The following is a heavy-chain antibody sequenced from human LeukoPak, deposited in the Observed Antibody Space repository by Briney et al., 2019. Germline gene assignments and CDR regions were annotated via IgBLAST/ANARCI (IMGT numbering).Heavy chain of an antibody. J-gene: IGHJ4*02. D-gene: IGHD6-13*01. Sequence: GGSLRLSCAASGFTVSSNHMSWVRQAPGKGLEWVAVIYSGGSTYYADSVKGRFTISRDNSKNTLYLQMTSLKAEDTAVYYCARGPSIAAAGTGDYWGQGTLVTVSS. CDR1: GFTVSSNH. V-gene: IGHV3-53*01. CDR3: ARGPSIAAAGTGDY. CDR2: IYSGGST.